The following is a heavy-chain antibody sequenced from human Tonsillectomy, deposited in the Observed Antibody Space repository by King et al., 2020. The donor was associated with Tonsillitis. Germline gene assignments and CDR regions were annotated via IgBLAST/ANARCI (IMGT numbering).Heavy chain of an antibody. J-gene: IGHJ3*01. CDR1: GFDFSTYT. D-gene: IGHD2-2*01. CDR2: ISYDGSNK. Sequence: VQLVESGGGVVQPGTSLTLSCVASGFDFSTYTMHWVRQAPGKGLEWVSIISYDGSNKDYRDSVKGRFTTSRDNSKNTLYLQMNSLRAEDTAFYYCATTADCRSFTCFRPFDVWGQGTLVTVSS. CDR3: ATTADCRSFTCFRPFDV. V-gene: IGHV3-30*14.